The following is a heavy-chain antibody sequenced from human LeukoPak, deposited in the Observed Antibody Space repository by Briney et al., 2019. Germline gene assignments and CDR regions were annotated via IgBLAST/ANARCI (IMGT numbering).Heavy chain of an antibody. D-gene: IGHD3-22*01. J-gene: IGHJ4*02. CDR1: GFTFSSYA. Sequence: GGSLRLSCAASGFTFSSYAMSWVRQAPGKGLEWVSAISGSGGSTYYAGSVKGRFTISRDNSKNTLYLQMNSLRAEDTAVYYCANRNYYDSSGYYYYFDYWGQGTLVTVSS. V-gene: IGHV3-23*01. CDR2: ISGSGGST. CDR3: ANRNYYDSSGYYYYFDY.